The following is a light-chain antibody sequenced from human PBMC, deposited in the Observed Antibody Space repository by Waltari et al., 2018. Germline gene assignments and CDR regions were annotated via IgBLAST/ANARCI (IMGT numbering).Light chain of an antibody. V-gene: IGKV3-20*01. Sequence: EIVLKPSPGRLSSSSGERVTLSCRASQGVSRALAWYQQKPGQAPRLLIFGASNRATGIPDRFSGSGAETDFSLTISRLEPEDFAVYYCQHYVRLPATFGRGTKVEIK. CDR3: QHYVRLPAT. J-gene: IGKJ1*01. CDR1: QGVSRA. CDR2: GAS.